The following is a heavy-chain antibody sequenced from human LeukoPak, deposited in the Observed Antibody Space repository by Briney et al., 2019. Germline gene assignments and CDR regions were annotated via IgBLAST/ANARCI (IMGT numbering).Heavy chain of an antibody. CDR1: GFSFSSYW. J-gene: IGHJ4*02. CDR2: IKTDGSSLDGSST. CDR3: ASTKGEPIAGPGGNY. V-gene: IGHV3-74*01. D-gene: IGHD6-13*01. Sequence: GGSLRLSCAASGFSFSSYWMHWVRQAPGKGLVWVSRIKTDGSSLDGSSTSYADSVKGRFTISRDNAKNTLYLQMDSLRAEDTAVYYCASTKGEPIAGPGGNYWGQGTLVTVSS.